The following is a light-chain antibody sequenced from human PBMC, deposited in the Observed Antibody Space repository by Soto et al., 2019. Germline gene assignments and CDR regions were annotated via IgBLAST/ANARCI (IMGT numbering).Light chain of an antibody. CDR1: QSVSSY. Sequence: EIVLTQSPVTLSLSPGERATLSCRASQSVSSYLAWYQRKPGQAPGLLIYGASSRAAGIPDRFSGSGSGSDFTLTISRLEPEDFTMYYCQQYGNSPYTFGQGTKLEIK. CDR3: QQYGNSPYT. CDR2: GAS. J-gene: IGKJ2*01. V-gene: IGKV3-20*01.